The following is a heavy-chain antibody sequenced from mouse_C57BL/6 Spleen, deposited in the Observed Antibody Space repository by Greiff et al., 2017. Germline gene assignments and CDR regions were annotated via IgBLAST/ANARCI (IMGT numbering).Heavy chain of an antibody. Sequence: EVQLQESGPELVKPGASVKISCKASGYTFTDYYMNWVKQSHGKSLEWIGDINPNNGGTSYNQKFKGKATLTVDKSSSTAYMELRSLTSEDSAVYYCARSEIPGYDGYYGGAMDYWGQGTSVTVSS. CDR3: ARSEIPGYDGYYGGAMDY. CDR2: INPNNGGT. CDR1: GYTFTDYY. J-gene: IGHJ4*01. V-gene: IGHV1-26*01. D-gene: IGHD2-3*01.